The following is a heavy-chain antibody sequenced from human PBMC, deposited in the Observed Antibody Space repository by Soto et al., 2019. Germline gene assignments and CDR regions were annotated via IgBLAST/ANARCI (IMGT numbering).Heavy chain of an antibody. J-gene: IGHJ2*01. D-gene: IGHD3-16*01. CDR3: AKGGDYWYFDL. V-gene: IGHV3-43*01. Sequence: EMQLVESGGVVVQPGGSLRLSCAASGFTFDDYTMHWVRQVPGKGLDWVSTISWAGGTTYYADSVKGRFTISRDNSKNSLYLQMNGLRTEDSALYYCAKGGDYWYFDLWGRGTLATVSS. CDR2: ISWAGGTT. CDR1: GFTFDDYT.